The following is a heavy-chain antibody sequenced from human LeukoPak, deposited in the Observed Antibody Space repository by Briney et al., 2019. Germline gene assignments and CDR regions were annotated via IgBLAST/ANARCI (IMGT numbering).Heavy chain of an antibody. CDR2: IYYSGTT. J-gene: IGHJ2*01. CDR3: ARGAGVAVYWYFDL. Sequence: SETLSLTCTVSGGSILSSSYYWGWIRQPPGKGLEWIGSIYYSGTTNYNPSLKSRVTISIDTSKNQFSLKLSSVTAADTAVYYCARGAGVAVYWYFDLWGRGTLVTVSS. V-gene: IGHV4-39*07. D-gene: IGHD6-19*01. CDR1: GGSILSSSYY.